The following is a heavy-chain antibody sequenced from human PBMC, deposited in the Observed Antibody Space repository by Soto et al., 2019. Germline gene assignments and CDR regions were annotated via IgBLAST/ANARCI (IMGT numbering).Heavy chain of an antibody. J-gene: IGHJ6*02. CDR2: IYYSGST. V-gene: IGHV4-59*01. D-gene: IGHD3-22*01. CDR1: GGSISSYY. Sequence: QVQLQESGPGLVKPSETLSLTCTVSGGSISSYYWSWIRQPPGKGLEWIGYIYYSGSTNYNPSLKSRVTISVDTSKNQFSLKLSSVTAAETAVYYCARENYYDSSANGMDVWGQGTTVTVSS. CDR3: ARENYYDSSANGMDV.